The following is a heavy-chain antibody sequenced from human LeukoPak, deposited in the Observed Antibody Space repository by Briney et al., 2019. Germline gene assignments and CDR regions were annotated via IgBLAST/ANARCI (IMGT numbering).Heavy chain of an antibody. V-gene: IGHV4-61*02. D-gene: IGHD4-23*01. CDR3: TRGGHDYGGSFDT. CDR1: GASIASGSYH. J-gene: IGHJ5*02. Sequence: SQTLSLTCAISGASIASGSYHWDCIRQPAGSKPEYIGRISAGGRTNYTPSLTSRLTISMDTSKNHVSLRLSSVTAADTAVYYCTRGGHDYGGSFDTWGQGILVTVSS. CDR2: ISAGGRT.